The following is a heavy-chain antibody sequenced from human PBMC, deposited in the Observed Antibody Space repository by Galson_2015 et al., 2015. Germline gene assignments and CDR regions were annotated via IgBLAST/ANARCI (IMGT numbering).Heavy chain of an antibody. D-gene: IGHD4-17*01. CDR3: ANAYGDYPPLY. J-gene: IGHJ4*02. Sequence: SLRLSCAASGFTFSSYGMHWVRQAPGKGLEWVALISYDGINKYYADSVKGRFTISRDNSKNTLYLQMNSLRPEDTAVYYCANAYGDYPPLYGGQGTLVTVSS. CDR1: GFTFSSYG. V-gene: IGHV3-30*18. CDR2: ISYDGINK.